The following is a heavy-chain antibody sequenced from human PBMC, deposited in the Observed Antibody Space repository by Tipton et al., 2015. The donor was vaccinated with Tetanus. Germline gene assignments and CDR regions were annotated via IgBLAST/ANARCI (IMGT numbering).Heavy chain of an antibody. Sequence: TLSLTCNVSGASISDKKYYWGWIRQAPGKGLEWIASIYFQGSPYYSPSLKSRLTIDVDTSQNLFSLKLSSVTAADTAVYFCARGGTMVHGVILQDHFYYWGQGTLVTVSS. J-gene: IGHJ4*02. CDR3: ARGGTMVHGVILQDHFYY. CDR2: IYFQGSP. D-gene: IGHD3-10*01. CDR1: GASISDKKYY. V-gene: IGHV4-39*02.